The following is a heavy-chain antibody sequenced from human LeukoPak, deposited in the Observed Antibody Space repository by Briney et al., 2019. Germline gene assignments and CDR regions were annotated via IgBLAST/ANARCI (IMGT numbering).Heavy chain of an antibody. CDR2: MNPDSGGT. CDR3: AKDMGAQDAFDI. J-gene: IGHJ3*02. D-gene: IGHD1-26*01. V-gene: IGHV1-2*06. Sequence: ASVKVSCKASGYTFTGYYIHWVRQAPGQGLEWMGRMNPDSGGTNYAQKYQGGVTLTRDTSIGTAYMEVTRLRSDDTAVYYCAKDMGAQDAFDIWGQGTMVTVSS. CDR1: GYTFTGYY.